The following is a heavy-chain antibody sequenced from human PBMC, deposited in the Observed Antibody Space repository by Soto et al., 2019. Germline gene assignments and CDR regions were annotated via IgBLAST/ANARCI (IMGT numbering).Heavy chain of an antibody. CDR1: GYSFTSYW. J-gene: IGHJ4*02. CDR2: IYPGDSDT. Sequence: PGESLKISCKGSGYSFTSYWIGWVRQMPGKGLEWMGIIYPGDSDTRYSPSFQGQVTISADKSISTAYLQWSSLKASDTAMYYCARHSGILTGQYYFDYWGQGTLVTVSS. V-gene: IGHV5-51*01. D-gene: IGHD3-9*01. CDR3: ARHSGILTGQYYFDY.